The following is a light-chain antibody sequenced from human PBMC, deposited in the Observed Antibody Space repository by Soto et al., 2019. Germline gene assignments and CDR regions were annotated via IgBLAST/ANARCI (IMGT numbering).Light chain of an antibody. J-gene: IGKJ5*01. V-gene: IGKV3-20*01. Sequence: VLTQSPATLSLSPGERATLSCRASQTFRNNYLAWYQQKPGQAPRLLIYDASSRATGIPDRFSGSGSGTDFTLTISRLEPEDFAVYYCQQYGSSGTFGQGTRLAI. CDR3: QQYGSSGT. CDR2: DAS. CDR1: QTFRNNY.